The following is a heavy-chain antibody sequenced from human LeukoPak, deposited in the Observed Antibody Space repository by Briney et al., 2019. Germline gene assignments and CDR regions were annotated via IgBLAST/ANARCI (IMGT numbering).Heavy chain of an antibody. CDR1: GYTFTNYG. Sequence: ASVKASCKASGYTFTNYGINWVRQAPGQGLEWMGWISAYNGNTNYAQKLQGRVTMTTDTSTSTAYMELRSLRSGDTAVYYCARDLDQYSGRFGGFGHDFWGQGTLVTVSS. CDR2: ISAYNGNT. CDR3: ARDLDQYSGRFGGFGHDF. V-gene: IGHV1-18*01. D-gene: IGHD1-26*01. J-gene: IGHJ4*02.